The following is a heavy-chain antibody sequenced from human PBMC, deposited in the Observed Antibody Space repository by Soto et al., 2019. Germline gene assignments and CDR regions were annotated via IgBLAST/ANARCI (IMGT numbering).Heavy chain of an antibody. CDR1: GFTFSSYG. V-gene: IGHV3-30*18. Sequence: PGGSLRLSCAASGFTFSSYGMHWVRQAPGKGLEWVAVISYDGSNKYYADSVKGRFTISRDNSKNTLYLQMNSLRAEDTAVYYCAKSKLGELLSDYWGHGTLVTVSS. D-gene: IGHD3-10*01. CDR2: ISYDGSNK. J-gene: IGHJ4*01. CDR3: AKSKLGELLSDY.